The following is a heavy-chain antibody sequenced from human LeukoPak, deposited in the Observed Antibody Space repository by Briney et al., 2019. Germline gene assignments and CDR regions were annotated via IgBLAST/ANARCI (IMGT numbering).Heavy chain of an antibody. CDR1: GYTLTELS. D-gene: IGHD3-16*02. V-gene: IGHV1-24*01. CDR3: ATSYYDYVWGSYRPFDY. Sequence: ASVKVSCKVSGYTLTELSMHWVRQAPGKGLEWMGGFDPEDGETIYAQKFQGRVTMTEDTSTDIAYMELSSLRSEDTAVYYCATSYYDYVWGSYRPFDYWGQGTLVTVSS. J-gene: IGHJ4*02. CDR2: FDPEDGET.